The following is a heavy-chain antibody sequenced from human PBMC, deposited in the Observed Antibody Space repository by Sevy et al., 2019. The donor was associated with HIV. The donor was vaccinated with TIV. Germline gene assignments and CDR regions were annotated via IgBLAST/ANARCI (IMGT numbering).Heavy chain of an antibody. Sequence: ASVKVSCQASGCTFNGYYIHWVRQAPGQGLEWMGRINPNSGGTNYAPKFQGRVTMTRDTSISTAYMELSRLRSDDTAVYYCACYAIDVFYIWGQGTTVTVSS. CDR1: GCTFNGYY. CDR3: ACYAIDVFYI. D-gene: IGHD3-16*01. CDR2: INPNSGGT. V-gene: IGHV1-2*06. J-gene: IGHJ3*02.